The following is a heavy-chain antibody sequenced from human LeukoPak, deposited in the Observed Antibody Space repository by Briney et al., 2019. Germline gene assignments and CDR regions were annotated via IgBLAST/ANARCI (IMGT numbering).Heavy chain of an antibody. V-gene: IGHV4-4*02. CDR2: ILYSGST. CDR3: ATGYYDFWCGRFTPYQFDY. Sequence: SGTLSLTCAVSGGSISSNNWWGWVRQPPGKGLEWIGCILYSGSTYYNPSLKSRISILMDTSKNQFSLKLSSVTTADTAVYYCATGYYDFWCGRFTPYQFDYWGQGSLVTVSS. D-gene: IGHD3-3*01. CDR1: GGSISSNNW. J-gene: IGHJ4*02.